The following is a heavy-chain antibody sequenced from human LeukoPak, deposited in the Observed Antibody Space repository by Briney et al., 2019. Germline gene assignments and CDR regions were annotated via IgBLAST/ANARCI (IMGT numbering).Heavy chain of an antibody. CDR2: ISSSSSYI. Sequence: SGGSLRLSCAASGFTFSSYSMNWVRQAPGKGLEWVSSISSSSSYIYYADSVKGRFTISRDNAKNSLYLQMNSLRAEGTAVYYCARDYYDYVWGSYRLFDYWGQGNLVTVSS. J-gene: IGHJ4*02. CDR1: GFTFSSYS. V-gene: IGHV3-21*01. D-gene: IGHD3-16*02. CDR3: ARDYYDYVWGSYRLFDY.